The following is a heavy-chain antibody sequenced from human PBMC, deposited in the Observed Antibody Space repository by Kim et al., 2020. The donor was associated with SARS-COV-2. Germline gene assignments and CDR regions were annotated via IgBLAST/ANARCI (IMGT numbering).Heavy chain of an antibody. CDR3: ARKRYYYYMDV. V-gene: IGHV4-34*01. J-gene: IGHJ6*03. CDR2: INHSGST. Sequence: SETLSLTCAVYGGSFSGYYWSWIRQPPGKGLEWIGEINHSGSTNYNPSLKSRVTISVDTSKNQFSLKLSSVTAADTAVYYCARKRYYYYMDVWGKGTTVTVSS. CDR1: GGSFSGYY.